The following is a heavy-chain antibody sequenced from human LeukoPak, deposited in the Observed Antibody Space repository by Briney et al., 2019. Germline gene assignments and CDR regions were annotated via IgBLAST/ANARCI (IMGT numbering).Heavy chain of an antibody. V-gene: IGHV1-46*01. J-gene: IGHJ6*03. D-gene: IGHD6-13*01. CDR3: ARVTPSSWYGNDYYYYMDV. CDR1: GYTFTGYY. CDR2: INPSGGST. Sequence: ASVKVSCKASGYTFTGYYMHWVRQAPGQGLEWMGIINPSGGSTNYAQKLQGRVTMTTDTSTSTAYMELRSLRSDDTAVYYCARVTPSSWYGNDYYYYMDVWGKGTTVTISS.